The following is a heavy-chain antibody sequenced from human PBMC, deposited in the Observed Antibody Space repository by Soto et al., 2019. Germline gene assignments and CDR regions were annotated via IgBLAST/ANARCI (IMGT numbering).Heavy chain of an antibody. J-gene: IGHJ6*02. Sequence: GGSLRLSCAASGFTFNTYGMHWVRQAPGKGLEWVSVISYDGSNKYYVDSVKGRFTISRDNSENTLYLEMNSLRAEDTAVYYCAKESGYSYGVYYYYGMDVWGQGTTVTVSS. V-gene: IGHV3-30*18. CDR1: GFTFNTYG. D-gene: IGHD5-18*01. CDR2: ISYDGSNK. CDR3: AKESGYSYGVYYYYGMDV.